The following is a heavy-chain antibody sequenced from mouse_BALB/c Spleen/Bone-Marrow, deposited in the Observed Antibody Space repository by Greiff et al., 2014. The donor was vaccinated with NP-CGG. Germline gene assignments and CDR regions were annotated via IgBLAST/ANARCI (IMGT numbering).Heavy chain of an antibody. CDR1: GYTFTDYA. J-gene: IGHJ4*01. CDR3: ARTRGVPYAMDY. Sequence: VQLQQSGPEVVRPGVSVEISCKGSGYTFTDYAMHWVEQSHAKSLEWIGVISTYNGNTNYNQKFKGKATMTVDKSSSTAYLEXXXXXXEDXAIYYCARTRGVPYAMDYWGQGTSVTVSS. V-gene: IGHV1-67*01. CDR2: ISTYNGNT.